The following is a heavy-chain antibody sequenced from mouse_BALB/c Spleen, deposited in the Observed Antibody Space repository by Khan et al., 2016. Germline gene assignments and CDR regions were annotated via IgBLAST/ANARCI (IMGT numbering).Heavy chain of an antibody. J-gene: IGHJ3*01. CDR1: DYSFTDYN. CDR2: IERDGGST. V-gene: IGHV1-39*01. CDR3: PLEGCNYVCFAF. D-gene: IGHD2-1*01. Sequence: VQLQQSGPEVEKPGASVKISCKASDYSFTDYNMNWVKQSNGKSLEWIGKIERDGGSTSYNQKIKGKTTLNVDKSSRPAYMSLKGLPSQDSSVYYFPLEGCNYVCFAFWGPGPLFPVSA.